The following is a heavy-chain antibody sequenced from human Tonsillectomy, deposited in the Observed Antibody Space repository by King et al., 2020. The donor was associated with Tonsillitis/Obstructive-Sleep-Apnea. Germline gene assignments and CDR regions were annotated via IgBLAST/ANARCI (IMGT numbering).Heavy chain of an antibody. Sequence: QLQLQESGPGLVKPSETLSLTCTVSGGSITSYYWSWIRQPAGKGLEWIGLISSTGSTNYNPSLKSQVTMSVDTSRNQFSLKLSSVTAADTAVYFCARDLDTAPYNWFDPWGQGTLVTVSS. CDR2: ISSTGST. D-gene: IGHD5-18*01. J-gene: IGHJ5*02. CDR3: ARDLDTAPYNWFDP. V-gene: IGHV4-4*07. CDR1: GGSITSYY.